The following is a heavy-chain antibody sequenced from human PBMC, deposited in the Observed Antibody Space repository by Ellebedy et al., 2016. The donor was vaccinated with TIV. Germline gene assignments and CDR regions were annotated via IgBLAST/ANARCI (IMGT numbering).Heavy chain of an antibody. CDR2: INQGGSER. J-gene: IGHJ3*01. CDR1: GFSFRSYW. V-gene: IGHV3-7*01. CDR3: ASDGSFGDYRSPAHAFSF. Sequence: GESLKISCGSSGFSFRSYWMTWVRQAPGKGLEWVANINQGGSERHYVDSVKGRFTISRDNAKNSLYLEMNSLRAEDTAVYYCASDGSFGDYRSPAHAFSFWGQGTKVTVSS. D-gene: IGHD4-17*01.